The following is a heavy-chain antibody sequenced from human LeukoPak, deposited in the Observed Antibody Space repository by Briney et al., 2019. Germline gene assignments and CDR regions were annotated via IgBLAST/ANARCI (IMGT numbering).Heavy chain of an antibody. D-gene: IGHD1-26*01. CDR1: GFPFRSHG. J-gene: IGHJ4*02. V-gene: IGHV3-33*06. CDR3: AKDSSAYSGSHYDY. Sequence: GGSLGPSFAGLGFPFRSHGRPGFPQPPAKGRGWGAVIWYDGSNKYYADSVKGRFTISRDNSKNTLYLQMNSLRAEDTAIYYCAKDSSAYSGSHYDYWGQGTLVTVSS. CDR2: IWYDGSNK.